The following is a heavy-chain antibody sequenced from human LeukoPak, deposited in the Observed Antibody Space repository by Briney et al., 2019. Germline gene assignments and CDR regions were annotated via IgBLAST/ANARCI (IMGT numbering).Heavy chain of an antibody. CDR3: ARDGLVPVRGSYYGMDV. J-gene: IGHJ6*02. Sequence: SETLSLTCTVSGGSISSYYWSWIRQPAGKGLEWIGRIYTSGSTNYNPSLKSRVTMSVDTSKNQFSLKLSSVTAADTAVYYRARDGLVPVRGSYYGMDVWGQGTTVTVSS. V-gene: IGHV4-4*07. CDR1: GGSISSYY. CDR2: IYTSGST. D-gene: IGHD3-10*01.